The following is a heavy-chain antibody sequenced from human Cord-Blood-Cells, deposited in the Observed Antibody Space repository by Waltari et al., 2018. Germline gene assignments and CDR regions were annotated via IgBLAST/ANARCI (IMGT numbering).Heavy chain of an antibody. V-gene: IGHV1-69*06. CDR1: GGTFSSYA. CDR2: IIPILGTA. J-gene: IGHJ3*02. Sequence: QVQLVQSGAEVKKPGSSVKVSCKASGGTFSSYAISWVRQAPGQGLEWMGGIIPILGTANYAQKFQGRVTITADKSTSTAYMELSSLRSEDTAVYYCARGGYYGSGSYYNFAFDIWGQGTMVTVSS. D-gene: IGHD3-10*01. CDR3: ARGGYYGSGSYYNFAFDI.